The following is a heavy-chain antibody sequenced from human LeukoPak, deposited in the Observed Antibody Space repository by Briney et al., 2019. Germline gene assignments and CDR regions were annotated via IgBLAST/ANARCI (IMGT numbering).Heavy chain of an antibody. CDR1: GGSFSGYY. CDR3: ASDKQPGGWFDP. J-gene: IGHJ5*02. V-gene: IGHV4-34*09. D-gene: IGHD1-14*01. Sequence: NPSETLSLTCAVYGGSFSGYYWSWIRQPPGKGLEWIGYIYYSGSTYYNPSLKSRVTISVDTSKNQFSLKLSSVTAADTAVYYCASDKQPGGWFDPWGQGTLVIVSS. CDR2: IYYSGST.